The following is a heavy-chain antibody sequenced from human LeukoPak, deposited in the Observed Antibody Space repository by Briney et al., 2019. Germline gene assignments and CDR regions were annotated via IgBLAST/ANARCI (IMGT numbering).Heavy chain of an antibody. CDR1: GFTFSSYA. J-gene: IGHJ6*02. D-gene: IGHD2-2*01. CDR3: AKDAEDIVVVPAAMDYYYYGMDV. Sequence: PGGSLRLSCAASGFTFSSYAMSWVRQAPGKGLEWVAVISYDGSNKYYADSVKGRFTISRDNSKNTLYLQMNSLRAEDTAVYYCAKDAEDIVVVPAAMDYYYYGMDVWGQGTTVTVSS. V-gene: IGHV3-30*18. CDR2: ISYDGSNK.